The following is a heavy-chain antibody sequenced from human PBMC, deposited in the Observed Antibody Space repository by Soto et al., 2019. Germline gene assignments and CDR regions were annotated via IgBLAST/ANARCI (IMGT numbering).Heavy chain of an antibody. V-gene: IGHV3-23*01. CDR2: ISGSGGST. CDR3: AKGSSTSCYGCVSQIDY. J-gene: IGHJ4*02. D-gene: IGHD2-2*01. Sequence: EVPLLESGGGLVQPGGSLRLSCASSGFTFSSYAMSWVRQAPGKGLEWVSAISGSGGSTYYADSVKGRFTISRDNSKNTLYLQMNSLRAEDTAVYYCAKGSSTSCYGCVSQIDYWGQGTLVTVSS. CDR1: GFTFSSYA.